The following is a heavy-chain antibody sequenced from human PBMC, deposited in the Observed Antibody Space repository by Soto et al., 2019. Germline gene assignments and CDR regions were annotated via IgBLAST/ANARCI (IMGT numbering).Heavy chain of an antibody. D-gene: IGHD4-17*01. CDR1: GGSISGSGW. Sequence: QVQLQESGPGLVKPSGTLSLTCAVSGGSISGSGWWTWVRQPPGEGLEWIGEIYHSGSTNYNPSLKSRVTISVDKSLKLSSVTAADTAVYYCARGLDYGDYRSYWYFDLWGRGTLVTVSS. CDR2: IYHSGST. CDR3: ARGLDYGDYRSYWYFDL. V-gene: IGHV4-4*02. J-gene: IGHJ2*01.